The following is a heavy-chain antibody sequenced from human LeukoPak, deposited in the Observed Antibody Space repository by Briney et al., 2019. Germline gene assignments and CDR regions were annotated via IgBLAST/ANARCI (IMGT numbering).Heavy chain of an antibody. CDR2: ISYDGSNK. J-gene: IGHJ6*02. CDR1: GFTFSSYW. V-gene: IGHV3-30-3*01. Sequence: GGSLRLSCAASGFTFSSYWMSWVRQAPGKGLEWVAVISYDGSNKYYADSVKGRFTISRDNSKNTLYLQMNSLRAEDTAVYYCARDRGTGNYYYYGMDVWGQGTTVTVSS. CDR3: ARDRGTGNYYYYGMDV. D-gene: IGHD1-1*01.